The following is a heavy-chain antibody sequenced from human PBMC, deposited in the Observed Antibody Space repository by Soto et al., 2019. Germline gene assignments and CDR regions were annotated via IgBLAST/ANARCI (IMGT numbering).Heavy chain of an antibody. Sequence: EVQLVESGGGLVQPGGSLRLSCAASGFTFSSYSMNWVRQAPGKGLEWVSYISSSSSTIYYADSVKGRFTISRDNAKNSLYLQMHSLRAEDTAVYYCARAIFGGGWYYFDYWGQGTLVTVSS. J-gene: IGHJ4*02. CDR1: GFTFSSYS. V-gene: IGHV3-48*01. CDR2: ISSSSSTI. D-gene: IGHD3-16*01. CDR3: ARAIFGGGWYYFDY.